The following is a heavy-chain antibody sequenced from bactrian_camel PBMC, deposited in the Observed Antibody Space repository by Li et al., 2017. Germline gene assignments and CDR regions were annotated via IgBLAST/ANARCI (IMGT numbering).Heavy chain of an antibody. V-gene: IGHV3S31*01. CDR1: GFAFNVSS. J-gene: IGHJ4*01. CDR2: DTSYENGQ. Sequence: VQLVESGGDSVQPGGSLRLSCEASGFAFNVSSMSWVRQAPGKELEWVAEDTSYENGQFYADPVKGRFTISKDNGKTTLYLEMSSAKPEDTAMYICAAGRRQVVAGTGTSYCSLKPYDFNYWGQGTQVTVS. CDR3: AAGRRQVVAGTGTSYCSLKPYDFNY. D-gene: IGHD6*01.